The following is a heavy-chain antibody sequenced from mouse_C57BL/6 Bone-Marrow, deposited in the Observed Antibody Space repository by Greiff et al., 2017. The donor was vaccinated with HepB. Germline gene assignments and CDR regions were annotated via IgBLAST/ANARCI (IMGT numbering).Heavy chain of an antibody. Sequence: EVKLMESEGGLVQPGSSMKLSCTASGFTFSDYYMAWVRQVPEKGLEWVANINYDGSSTYYLDSLKSRFIISRDNAKNILYLQMSSLKSEDTATYYCARVLITTVVATPYAMDYWGQGTSVTVSS. D-gene: IGHD1-1*01. V-gene: IGHV5-16*01. CDR3: ARVLITTVVATPYAMDY. J-gene: IGHJ4*01. CDR2: INYDGSST. CDR1: GFTFSDYY.